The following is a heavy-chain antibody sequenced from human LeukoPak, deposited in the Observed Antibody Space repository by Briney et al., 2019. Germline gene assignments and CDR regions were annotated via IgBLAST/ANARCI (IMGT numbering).Heavy chain of an antibody. J-gene: IGHJ6*02. D-gene: IGHD2-2*01. CDR1: GFTFSDYY. V-gene: IGHV3-11*01. Sequence: PGGSLRLSCAASGFTFSDYYMSWIRQAPGKGLEWVSYISSSGSTIYYADSVKGRFTISRDNAKNSLYLQMNSLRAEDTAVYYCAREDLKAIVVVPADYGMDVWGQGTTVTVSS. CDR3: AREDLKAIVVVPADYGMDV. CDR2: ISSSGSTI.